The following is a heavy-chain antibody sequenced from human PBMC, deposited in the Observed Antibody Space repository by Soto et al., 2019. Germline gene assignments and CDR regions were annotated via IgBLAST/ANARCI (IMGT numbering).Heavy chain of an antibody. V-gene: IGHV4-4*02. D-gene: IGHD2-2*01. Sequence: PSETLSLTCAVSIGSISSSNWWSWVRQPPGKGLEWIGEIYHSGSTNYNPSLKSRVTISVDKSKNQFSLKLSSVTAADTAVYYCARVSMDCSSTSCSYYYYYMDVWGKGTTVTVSS. CDR2: IYHSGST. CDR3: ARVSMDCSSTSCSYYYYYMDV. J-gene: IGHJ6*03. CDR1: IGSISSSNW.